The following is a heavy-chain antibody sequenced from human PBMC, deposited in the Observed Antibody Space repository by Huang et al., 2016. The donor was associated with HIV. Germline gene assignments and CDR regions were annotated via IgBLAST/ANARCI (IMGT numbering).Heavy chain of an antibody. Sequence: QVQLVESGGGVVQPGRSLRISCAASGFTFSSYGMHWVRQAPGKGLEWVEVRSYDAKTKYYADSVKGRFSISRDNSKTTVYLQLNSLRVEDTAVYYCAKGGSAAAVLDFWGQGTLVTVSS. D-gene: IGHD6-13*01. V-gene: IGHV3-30*18. CDR2: RSYDAKTK. CDR3: AKGGSAAAVLDF. J-gene: IGHJ4*02. CDR1: GFTFSSYG.